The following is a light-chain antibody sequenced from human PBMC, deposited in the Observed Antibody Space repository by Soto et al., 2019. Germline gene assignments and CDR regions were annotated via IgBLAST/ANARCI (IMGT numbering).Light chain of an antibody. CDR1: SSDVGIYNY. Sequence: QSALTQPASVSGSAGQSIAISCTGSSSDVGIYNYVSWYQQHPGKVPKLIIYDNNKRPSGIPDRFSGSQSGTSATLGITGLQTGDEADYYCGTWDSSLSAVFGGGTKLTVL. V-gene: IGLV1-51*01. CDR3: GTWDSSLSAV. J-gene: IGLJ2*01. CDR2: DNN.